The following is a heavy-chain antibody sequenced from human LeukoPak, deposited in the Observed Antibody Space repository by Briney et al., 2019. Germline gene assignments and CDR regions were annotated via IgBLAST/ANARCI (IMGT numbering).Heavy chain of an antibody. CDR2: IYSGGST. CDR3: ARMTSRLRYFDWLLEGFDY. V-gene: IGHV3-66*01. J-gene: IGHJ4*02. Sequence: PGGSLRLSCAASGFTVSSNYMSWVRQAPGKGLEWVSVIYSGGSTYYADSVKGRFTISRDNSKNTLYLQMNSLRAEDTAVYYCARMTSRLRYFDWLLEGFDYWGQGTLVTVSS. CDR1: GFTVSSNY. D-gene: IGHD3-9*01.